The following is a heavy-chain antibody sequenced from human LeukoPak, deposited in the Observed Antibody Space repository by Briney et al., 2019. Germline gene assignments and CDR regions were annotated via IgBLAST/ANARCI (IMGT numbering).Heavy chain of an antibody. CDR3: ANHYFDTSVSYYYYYMDV. CDR2: ISRSGGGT. CDR1: GFTFSSYG. D-gene: IGHD3-22*01. Sequence: GGTLRPSCAASGFTFSSYGMSWVRQAPGKGLEWVSTISRSGGGTYYADSVKGRFTISRDNSKNTLYLQMDSLRAEDTAVYYCANHYFDTSVSYYYYYMDVWGKGTTVTISS. J-gene: IGHJ6*03. V-gene: IGHV3-23*01.